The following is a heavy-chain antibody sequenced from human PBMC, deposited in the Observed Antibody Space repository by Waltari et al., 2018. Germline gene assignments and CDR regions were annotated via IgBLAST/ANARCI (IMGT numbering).Heavy chain of an antibody. CDR1: GGSISSSSYY. J-gene: IGHJ3*02. Sequence: QLQLQESGPGLVKPSETLSLTCTVSGGSISSSSYYWGWIRQPPGKGLEWIGSIYYSGSTDYTPSLKSRVTISVDTSKNQFSLKRSSVTAADTAVYYCARSRGAGTDAFDIWGQGTMVTVSS. CDR3: ARSRGAGTDAFDI. D-gene: IGHD3-10*01. CDR2: IYYSGST. V-gene: IGHV4-39*07.